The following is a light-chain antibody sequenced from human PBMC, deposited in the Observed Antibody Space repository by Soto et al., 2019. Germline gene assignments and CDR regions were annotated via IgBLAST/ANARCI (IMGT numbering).Light chain of an antibody. J-gene: IGKJ1*01. CDR3: LRYGRSPGWT. Sequence: EVVLTQSPGALSLSPGERAALSCRASQSVDSNFLAWYQQRPGQAPRLLIYATSSRATGIPARFSGSGSGTDFTLIISRLEPEDFAVYYCLRYGRSPGWTFGQGTRVEIK. CDR2: ATS. CDR1: QSVDSNF. V-gene: IGKV3-20*01.